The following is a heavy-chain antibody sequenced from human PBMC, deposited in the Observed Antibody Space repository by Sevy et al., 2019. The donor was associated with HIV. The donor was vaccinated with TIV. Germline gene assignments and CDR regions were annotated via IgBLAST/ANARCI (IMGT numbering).Heavy chain of an antibody. D-gene: IGHD4-17*01. V-gene: IGHV1-18*01. Sequence: ASVKVSCKASGYTFTSYGISWVRQAPGQGLEWMGWISAYNGNTNYAQKLQGRVTITTDTSTSTANMELKSLRSDDTGVYYWARDRGVYGGNSGQCWFDAWGQGTLVTVSS. J-gene: IGHJ5*02. CDR1: GYTFTSYG. CDR2: ISAYNGNT. CDR3: ARDRGVYGGNSGQCWFDA.